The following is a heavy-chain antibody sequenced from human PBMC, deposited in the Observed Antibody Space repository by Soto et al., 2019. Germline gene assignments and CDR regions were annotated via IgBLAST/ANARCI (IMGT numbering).Heavy chain of an antibody. J-gene: IGHJ4*02. CDR1: GFTFSSYS. Sequence: GGSLRLSCAASGFTFSSYSMNWVRQAPGKGLEWVSSISSSSSYIYYADSVKGRFTISRDNAKNSLYLQMNSLRAEDTAVYYCARDQAGYGPFDYWGQGTLVTVSS. CDR2: ISSSSSYI. CDR3: ARDQAGYGPFDY. D-gene: IGHD5-12*01. V-gene: IGHV3-21*01.